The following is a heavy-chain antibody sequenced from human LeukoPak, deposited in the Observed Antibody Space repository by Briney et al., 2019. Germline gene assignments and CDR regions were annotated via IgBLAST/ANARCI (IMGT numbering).Heavy chain of an antibody. D-gene: IGHD5-24*01. CDR3: ARMPEATTRFEY. CDR2: IYYSGST. V-gene: IGHV4-59*01. Sequence: PSETLSLTCTVSGGSISSYYWSWIRQPPGKGLEWIGYIYYSGSTNYNPSLKSRVTISVDTSKNQFSLKLSSVTAADTAVYYCARMPEATTRFEYWGQGTLVTVSS. J-gene: IGHJ4*02. CDR1: GGSISSYY.